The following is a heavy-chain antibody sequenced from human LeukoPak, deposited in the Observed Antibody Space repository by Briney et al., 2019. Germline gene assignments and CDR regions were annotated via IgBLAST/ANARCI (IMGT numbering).Heavy chain of an antibody. Sequence: GGSLRLSCAASGFTFSSYGMHWVRQAPGKGLEWVAFIRYDGRNKYYADSVKGRFTISRDNAKNSLYLQMNSLRAEDTAVYYCARDWGFSQLWFTHPDYWGQGTLVTVSS. CDR3: ARDWGFSQLWFTHPDY. D-gene: IGHD5-18*01. J-gene: IGHJ4*02. CDR1: GFTFSSYG. V-gene: IGHV3-30*02. CDR2: IRYDGRNK.